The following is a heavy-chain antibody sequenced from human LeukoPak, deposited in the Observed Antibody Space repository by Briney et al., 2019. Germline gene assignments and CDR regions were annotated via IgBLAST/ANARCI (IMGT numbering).Heavy chain of an antibody. Sequence: PSETLSLTCAVYGGSFSGYYWSWIRQPPGKGLEWIGEINHSGSTNYNPSLKSRVTISVDTSKNQFSLKLSSVTAADTAVYYCARQIQLWFPAAFDIWGQGTVVTVSS. D-gene: IGHD5-18*01. CDR3: ARQIQLWFPAAFDI. CDR2: INHSGST. CDR1: GGSFSGYY. V-gene: IGHV4-34*01. J-gene: IGHJ3*02.